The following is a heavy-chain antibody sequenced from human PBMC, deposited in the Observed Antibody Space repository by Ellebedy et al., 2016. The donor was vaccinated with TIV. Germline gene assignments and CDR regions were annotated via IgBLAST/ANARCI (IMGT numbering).Heavy chain of an antibody. D-gene: IGHD3-9*01. CDR1: GFTFGDYA. CDR2: IRSKAYGGTT. Sequence: GESLKISCTASGFTFGDYAMSWFRQAPGKGLEWVGFIRSKAYGGTTEYAASVKGRFTISRDDSKSIAYLQMNSLKTEDTAVYYCTRDVSSVRYFDWPNWFDPWGQGTLVTVSS. J-gene: IGHJ5*02. V-gene: IGHV3-49*03. CDR3: TRDVSSVRYFDWPNWFDP.